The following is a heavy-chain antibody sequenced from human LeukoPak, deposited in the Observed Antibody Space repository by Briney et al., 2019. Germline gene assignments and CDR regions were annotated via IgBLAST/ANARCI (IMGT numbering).Heavy chain of an antibody. Sequence: ASVKVSCKASGYTFTGYYMHWVRQAPGQGLEWMGWINPNSGGTNYAQKFQGWVTMTRDTSISTAYMELSRLRSDDTAVYYCARGHPSSGGGFDYWGQGTLDTVSS. J-gene: IGHJ4*02. V-gene: IGHV1-2*04. CDR3: ARGHPSSGGGFDY. D-gene: IGHD2-15*01. CDR2: INPNSGGT. CDR1: GYTFTGYY.